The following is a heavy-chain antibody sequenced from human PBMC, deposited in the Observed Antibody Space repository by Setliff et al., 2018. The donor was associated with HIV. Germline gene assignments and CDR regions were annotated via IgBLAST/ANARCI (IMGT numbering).Heavy chain of an antibody. D-gene: IGHD6-13*01. CDR2: IWYDGSNQ. V-gene: IGHV3-33*01. CDR3: ARYSSNWHTSDY. J-gene: IGHJ4*02. Sequence: PGGSLRLSCAASGFTFGNYGMHWVRQAPGKGLEWVAVIWYDGSNQNYADSVKGRFTVSRDNSKNTLYLQMNSLTPDDTGIYHCARYSSNWHTSDYWGRGTLVTVSS. CDR1: GFTFGNYG.